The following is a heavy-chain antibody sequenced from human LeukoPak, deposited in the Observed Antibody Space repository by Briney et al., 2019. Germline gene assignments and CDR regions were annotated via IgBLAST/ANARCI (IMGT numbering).Heavy chain of an antibody. CDR3: AKVGSYGDPMALGY. J-gene: IGHJ4*02. CDR1: GFTFSSYA. V-gene: IGHV3-23*01. D-gene: IGHD4-17*01. CDR2: ISGSGGST. Sequence: GESLRLSCAASGFTFSSYAMSWVRQAPGKGLEWVSAISGSGGSTYYADSVKGRFTISRDNSKNTLYLQMNSLRAEDTAVYYCAKVGSYGDPMALGYWGQGTLVTVSS.